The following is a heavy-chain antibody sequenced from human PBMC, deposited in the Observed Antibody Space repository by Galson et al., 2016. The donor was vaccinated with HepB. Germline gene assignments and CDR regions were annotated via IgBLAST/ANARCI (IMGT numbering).Heavy chain of an antibody. CDR3: ARGGLGNYYAY. J-gene: IGHJ6*01. CDR1: GISFGTYW. V-gene: IGHV3-23*01. D-gene: IGHD3/OR15-3a*01. Sequence: SLRLSCAASGISFGTYWMNWVRLAPGKGLEWVPGISWYSGYIVYADSVKGRFTISRDNSKNTMYLQVNSLRAEDTAVYYCARGGLGNYYAY. CDR2: ISWYSGYI.